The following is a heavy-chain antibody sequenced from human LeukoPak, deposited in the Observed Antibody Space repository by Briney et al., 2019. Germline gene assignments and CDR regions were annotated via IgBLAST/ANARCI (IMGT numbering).Heavy chain of an antibody. D-gene: IGHD3-9*01. CDR3: AGTDYDILTGYPGDNFDY. Sequence: SEALSLTCAASGGSISSYYWSWIRQPPGKGLEWIGYIYYSGSTNYNPSLKSRVTISVDTSKNQFSLKLSSVTAADTAVYYCAGTDYDILTGYPGDNFDYWGQGTLVTVSS. J-gene: IGHJ4*02. CDR2: IYYSGST. V-gene: IGHV4-59*01. CDR1: GGSISSYY.